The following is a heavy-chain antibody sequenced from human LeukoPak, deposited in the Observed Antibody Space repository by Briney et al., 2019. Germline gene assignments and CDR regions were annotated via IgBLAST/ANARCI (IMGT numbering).Heavy chain of an antibody. V-gene: IGHV3-23*01. CDR1: GFTFDIYA. CDR2: ISASANST. Sequence: GGSLRLSCAASGFTFDIYAMTWVRQAPGKGPDWVSGISASANSTYYADSVKGRFIISRDNSKNTLYLQINSLRVDDMAVYYCARGPSCTSASCYVIGALDIWGLGTTVTVSS. D-gene: IGHD2-2*01. J-gene: IGHJ3*02. CDR3: ARGPSCTSASCYVIGALDI.